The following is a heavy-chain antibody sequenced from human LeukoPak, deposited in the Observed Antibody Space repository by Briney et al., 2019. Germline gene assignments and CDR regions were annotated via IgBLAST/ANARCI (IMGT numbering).Heavy chain of an antibody. CDR1: GGSISRGGYY. CDR2: IYYSGST. Sequence: PSQTLSLTCTVSGGSISRGGYYWSWIRQPPGKGLEWLGYIYYSGSTNYNPSLKSRVTISVDTAKNQFSLKLSSVTAADTAVYYCARDGDRYCSSTSCTRAAFDIWGQGTMVTVSS. V-gene: IGHV4-61*08. CDR3: ARDGDRYCSSTSCTRAAFDI. J-gene: IGHJ3*02. D-gene: IGHD2-2*01.